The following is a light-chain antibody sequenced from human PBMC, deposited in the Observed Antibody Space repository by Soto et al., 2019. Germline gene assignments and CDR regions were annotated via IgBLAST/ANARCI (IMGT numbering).Light chain of an antibody. V-gene: IGKV3-15*01. CDR3: QQYNNWPPVT. J-gene: IGKJ1*01. CDR2: SAS. CDR1: ESVSSK. Sequence: EILMTQSPATLSVSPGERATLSFRASESVSSKLAWYQHKPGQAPRLLIYSASTRATGIPARFSGSGSGTEFTLTISSLQSEDFAVYYCQQYNNWPPVTFGQGTKVDI.